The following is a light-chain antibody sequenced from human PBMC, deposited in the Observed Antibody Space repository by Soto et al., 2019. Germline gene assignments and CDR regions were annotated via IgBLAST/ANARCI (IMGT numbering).Light chain of an antibody. CDR2: DGT. CDR3: CSYVTTPEI. J-gene: IGLJ1*01. V-gene: IGLV2-11*01. CDR1: SSDVDDYRY. Sequence: SALAQPRSVSGSPGQLLTISCTGTSSDVDDYRYVSWYQQYPGKAPKLVIYDGTKRPSGVPDRFSGSNSGNTASLTISGLQAEDEADYYCCSYVTTPEIFGTGPKVTVL.